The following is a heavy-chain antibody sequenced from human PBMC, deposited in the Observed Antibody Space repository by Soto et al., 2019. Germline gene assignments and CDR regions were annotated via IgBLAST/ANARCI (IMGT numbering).Heavy chain of an antibody. J-gene: IGHJ6*02. CDR1: GYSFTIYW. Sequence: GESLKISCKCSGYSFTIYWISWVRQMPGKGLEWMGRIDPSDSHTNYSPSFQGHVTISADKSISTAYLQWSSLKASDTAMYYCARHSGSYSGYGMDVWGQGTTVTVSS. D-gene: IGHD1-26*01. CDR2: IDPSDSHT. CDR3: ARHSGSYSGYGMDV. V-gene: IGHV5-10-1*01.